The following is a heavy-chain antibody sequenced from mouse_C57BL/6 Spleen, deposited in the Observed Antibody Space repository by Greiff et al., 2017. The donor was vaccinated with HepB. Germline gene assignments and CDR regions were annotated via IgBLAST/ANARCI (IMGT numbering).Heavy chain of an antibody. D-gene: IGHD1-1*01. CDR3: ARTTTVVAKWYFDV. CDR2: IWTGGGT. Sequence: VKLVESGPGLVAPSQSLSITCTVSGFSLTSYAISWVRQPPGKGLEWLGVIWTGGGTNYNSALKSRLSISKDNSKSQVFLKMNSLQTDDTARYYCARTTTVVAKWYFDVWGTGTTVTVSS. V-gene: IGHV2-9-1*01. J-gene: IGHJ1*03. CDR1: GFSLTSYA.